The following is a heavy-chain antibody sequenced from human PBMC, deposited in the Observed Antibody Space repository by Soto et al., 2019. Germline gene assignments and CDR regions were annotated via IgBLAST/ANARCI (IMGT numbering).Heavy chain of an antibody. D-gene: IGHD2-21*02. V-gene: IGHV5-51*01. CDR1: GCSFTSYW. CDR3: ARRRSIVVVTAIPNDAFDI. J-gene: IGHJ3*02. CDR2: IYPGDSDT. Sequence: PGESLMISCKGSGCSFTSYWMGWVGQMPGKGLGWMGIIYPGDSDTRYSPSFQGQVTISADKSISTAYLQWSSLKASDTAMYYCARRRSIVVVTAIPNDAFDIWGQGTMVTVSS.